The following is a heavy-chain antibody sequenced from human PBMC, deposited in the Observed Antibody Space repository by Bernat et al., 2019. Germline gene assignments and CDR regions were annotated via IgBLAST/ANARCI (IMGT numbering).Heavy chain of an antibody. V-gene: IGHV4-59*08. CDR3: ARSCSPTNCCSGYHFYYIDV. Sequence: QVQLQESGPGLVKPSETLSLTCTVSGAGYSMSSYYWSWIRQAPGKGLEWIGYIYFFGSTNYNPSLKSRVTISEDMSKNQLSLKLTSVTAADTAVYYCARSCSPTNCCSGYHFYYIDVWGKGTTVTVSS. J-gene: IGHJ6*03. CDR1: GAGYSMSSYY. CDR2: IYFFGST. D-gene: IGHD5-12*01.